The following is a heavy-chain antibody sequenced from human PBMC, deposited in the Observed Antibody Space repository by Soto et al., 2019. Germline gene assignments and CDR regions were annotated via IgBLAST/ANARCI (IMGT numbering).Heavy chain of an antibody. V-gene: IGHV1-69*01. CDR3: ASGVYSAGPTDDAVNWQPLL. D-gene: IGHD1-1*01. CDR1: GGKFSTFA. J-gene: IGHJ4*02. CDR2: IIPLFGEA. Sequence: QVQLVQSGAEVKRPWSSVKVSCKASGGKFSTFAINWVRQAPGHGLEWMGGIIPLFGEANYARKFQGRVTLTAEESTTTAFMELSRLPSDDTAVYYWASGVYSAGPTDDAVNWQPLLWGQGTRITVTS.